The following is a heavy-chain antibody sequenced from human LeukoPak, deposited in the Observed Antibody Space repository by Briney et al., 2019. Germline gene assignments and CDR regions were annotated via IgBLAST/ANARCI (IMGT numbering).Heavy chain of an antibody. J-gene: IGHJ4*02. CDR2: TYYNSNWYN. D-gene: IGHD5-24*01. Sequence: SQTLSLTCAISGDSVSTNSVGWNWIRQSPSRGLEWLGRTYYNSNWYNHYAVSVKSRIIISPDTSKNQFSLQLNSVTPEDTAVYYCARGWLQSGFDYWGQGTLVTVSS. CDR3: ARGWLQSGFDY. V-gene: IGHV6-1*01. CDR1: GDSVSTNSVG.